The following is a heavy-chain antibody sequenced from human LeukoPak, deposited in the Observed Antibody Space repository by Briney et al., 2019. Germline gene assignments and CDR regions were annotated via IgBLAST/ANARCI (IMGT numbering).Heavy chain of an antibody. Sequence: GGSLRLSCAASGFTFSTYGMQWVRQAPGKGLEWVAVIWYDGSNKYYADSVKGRFTISRDNSKNTLYLEMNSLRAEDTAVYYCAKVRVSIAVALKPDFDYWGQGTLVTVSS. CDR3: AKVRVSIAVALKPDFDY. D-gene: IGHD6-19*01. V-gene: IGHV3-33*06. CDR2: IWYDGSNK. J-gene: IGHJ4*02. CDR1: GFTFSTYG.